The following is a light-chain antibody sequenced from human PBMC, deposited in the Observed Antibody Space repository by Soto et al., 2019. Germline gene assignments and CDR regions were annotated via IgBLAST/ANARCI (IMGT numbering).Light chain of an antibody. CDR1: QGISSF. Sequence: IQLTQSPSSLSASVGERVTITCRASQGISSFLAWYQQEPGKAPKLLISGATTLQSGVPSRFSGSGSGTNFTLTISSLQPEDFATYYCQQFTSYVSFGQGTRLEIK. V-gene: IGKV1-9*01. CDR2: GAT. J-gene: IGKJ5*01. CDR3: QQFTSYVS.